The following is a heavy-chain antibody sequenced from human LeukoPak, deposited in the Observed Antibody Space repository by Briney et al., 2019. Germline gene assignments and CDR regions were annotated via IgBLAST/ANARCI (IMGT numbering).Heavy chain of an antibody. Sequence: GESLKISCKGSGYSFTSYWIGWVRQMPGKGLEWMGIIYPGDSDTRYSPSFQGQVTISADKSISTAYLQWSSLKASDTAMYYCARPEDYDILTGYYTLRYWGQGTLVTVSS. J-gene: IGHJ4*02. CDR1: GYSFTSYW. CDR3: ARPEDYDILTGYYTLRY. V-gene: IGHV5-51*01. D-gene: IGHD3-9*01. CDR2: IYPGDSDT.